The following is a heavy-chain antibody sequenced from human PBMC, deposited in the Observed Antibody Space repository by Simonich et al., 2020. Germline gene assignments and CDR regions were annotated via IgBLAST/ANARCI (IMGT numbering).Heavy chain of an antibody. CDR2: INHSEST. Sequence: QVQLQQWGAGLLKPSETLSLTCAVYGGSFSGYYWSWIRQPPGKGLEWIGEINHSESTNYNPALKGRVTISVDTSKNQFSLKRSSVTAADTAVYYCARGLRVAAAGTAFQHWGQGTLVTVSS. CDR3: ARGLRVAAAGTAFQH. J-gene: IGHJ1*01. CDR1: GGSFSGYY. D-gene: IGHD6-13*01. V-gene: IGHV4-34*01.